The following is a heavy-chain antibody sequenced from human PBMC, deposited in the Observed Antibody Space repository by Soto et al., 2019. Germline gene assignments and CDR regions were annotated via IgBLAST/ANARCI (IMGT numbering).Heavy chain of an antibody. D-gene: IGHD7-27*01. Sequence: PGGSLRLSCAASGFTFSSYSMNWVRQAPGKGLEWVSYISSISSTIYYAESVKGRITISRDNAKNSLYLQMNSLRAEDTAVYYCARDGRSWADAFDIWGQGT. CDR3: ARDGRSWADAFDI. CDR2: ISSISSTI. V-gene: IGHV3-48*01. J-gene: IGHJ3*02. CDR1: GFTFSSYS.